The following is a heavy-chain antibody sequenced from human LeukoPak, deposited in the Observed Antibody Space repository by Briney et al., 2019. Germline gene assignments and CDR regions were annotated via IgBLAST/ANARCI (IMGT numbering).Heavy chain of an antibody. CDR1: GGSISSDNYY. V-gene: IGHV4-61*02. D-gene: IGHD3-22*01. J-gene: IGHJ4*02. CDR3: ARESDLSHYDRTDY. Sequence: SETLSLTCTVSGGSISSDNYYWSWIRQPTGKGLEWIGRIYTSGNTNYNPTLRSRVTISADTSKNQLSLKLSSVTAADTAVYYCARESDLSHYDRTDYWGQGTLVTVSS. CDR2: IYTSGNT.